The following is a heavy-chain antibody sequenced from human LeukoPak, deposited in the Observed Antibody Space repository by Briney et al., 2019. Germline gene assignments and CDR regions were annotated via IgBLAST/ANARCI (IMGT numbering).Heavy chain of an antibody. D-gene: IGHD6-13*01. J-gene: IGHJ4*02. CDR2: ISSSSSYI. Sequence: KSGGSLRLPCAASGFTFSSYSMNWVRQAPGKGLEWVSSISSSSSYIYYADSVKGRFTISRDNAKNSLYLQMNSLRAEDTAVYYCASRIAAAGTIDYWGQGTLVTVSS. CDR1: GFTFSSYS. CDR3: ASRIAAAGTIDY. V-gene: IGHV3-21*01.